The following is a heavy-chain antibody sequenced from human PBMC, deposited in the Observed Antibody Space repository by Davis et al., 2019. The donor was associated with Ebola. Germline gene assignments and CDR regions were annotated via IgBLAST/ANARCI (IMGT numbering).Heavy chain of an antibody. CDR1: GGSISSYY. V-gene: IGHV4-34*01. CDR2: INHSGST. Sequence: SETLSLTCTVSGGSISSYYWSWIRQPPGKGLEWIGEINHSGSTNYNPSLKSRVTISVDTSKNQFSLKLSSVTAADTAVYYCARAGYSYGYLVLTDGMDVWGQGTTVTVSS. D-gene: IGHD5-18*01. J-gene: IGHJ6*02. CDR3: ARAGYSYGYLVLTDGMDV.